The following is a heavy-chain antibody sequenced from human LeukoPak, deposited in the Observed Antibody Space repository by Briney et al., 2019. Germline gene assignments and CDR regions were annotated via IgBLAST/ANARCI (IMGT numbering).Heavy chain of an antibody. Sequence: GGSLRLSCAASGLTFSSYAMNWVRQAPGKGLEWVAGISSGDRTFHAESVKGRFTISRDKSKDTLYLQMKSLRAEDTAVYYCAKDATASPYFHWFDNWGQGTQVIVSS. CDR1: GLTFSSYA. CDR2: ISSGDRT. D-gene: IGHD3-9*01. CDR3: AKDATASPYFHWFDN. J-gene: IGHJ4*02. V-gene: IGHV3-23*01.